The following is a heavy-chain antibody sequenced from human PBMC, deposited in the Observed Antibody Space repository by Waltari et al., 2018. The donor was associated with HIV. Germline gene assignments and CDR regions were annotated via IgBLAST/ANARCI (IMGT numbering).Heavy chain of an antibody. CDR1: GFTFSSYW. CDR2: INQDGSEK. J-gene: IGHJ4*02. CDR3: ARTGTIANSGRFFD. V-gene: IGHV3-7*01. Sequence: EVQLVESGGGLVQPGGSLRLSCAASGFTFSSYWMSWVRQAPGKGLEWVANINQDGSEKDYVDSVKGRFTISRDNAKNSLSLQMNSLRAEDTAVYYCARTGTIANSGRFFDWGQGTLVTVSS. D-gene: IGHD1-26*01.